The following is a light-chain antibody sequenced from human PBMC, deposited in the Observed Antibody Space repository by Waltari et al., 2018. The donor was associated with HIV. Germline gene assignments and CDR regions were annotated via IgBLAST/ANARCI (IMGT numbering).Light chain of an antibody. V-gene: IGLV1-44*01. Sequence: QSVLTQSPSASGTPGQRVTISCSGGSSNIGSNGVDWYQQFPGTAPKLLIYRNNKRPSGVPDRFSGSKSGTSASLAISGLQSEDEATYYCATLDDSLNGPIFGGGTRLTVL. CDR1: SSNIGSNG. CDR2: RNN. J-gene: IGLJ2*01. CDR3: ATLDDSLNGPI.